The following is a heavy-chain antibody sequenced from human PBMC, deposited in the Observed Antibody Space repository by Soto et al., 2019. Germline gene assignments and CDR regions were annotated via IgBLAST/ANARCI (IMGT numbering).Heavy chain of an antibody. CDR3: AKGSGSYFRGPFDY. Sequence: QPGGSLRLSCAASGFTFSSYAMSWVRQAPGKGLEWVSVISGSGGSTYYADSVKGRLTISRDNSKSTLYLQMNSLRAEDTAVYYCAKGSGSYFRGPFDYWGQGTLVPVSS. V-gene: IGHV3-23*01. J-gene: IGHJ4*02. D-gene: IGHD3-10*01. CDR1: GFTFSSYA. CDR2: ISGSGGST.